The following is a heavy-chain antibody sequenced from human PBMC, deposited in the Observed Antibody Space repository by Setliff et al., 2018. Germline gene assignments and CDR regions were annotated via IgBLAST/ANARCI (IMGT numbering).Heavy chain of an antibody. V-gene: IGHV3-33*08. CDR3: AWTCSGSGCYAGLES. D-gene: IGHD2-15*01. CDR1: GFTFSTYR. Sequence: PGGSLRLSCAASGFTFSTYRMHWVRQAPGKGLEWVAVIWDDGVKKYHADSVKGRFTISRDNSKNTLYLQMNSLRPEDTAVYYCAWTCSGSGCYAGLESWGQGTPVTVSS. J-gene: IGHJ4*02. CDR2: IWDDGVKK.